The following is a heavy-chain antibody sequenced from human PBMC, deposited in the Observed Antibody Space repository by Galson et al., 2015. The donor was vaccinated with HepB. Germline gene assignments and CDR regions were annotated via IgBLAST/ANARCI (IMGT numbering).Heavy chain of an antibody. J-gene: IGHJ4*02. CDR2: ISGSGGST. D-gene: IGHD3-16*01. CDR1: GFTFSSYA. V-gene: IGHV3-23*01. CDR3: AKDLGQQGGVFDY. Sequence: SLRLSCAASGFTFSSYAMGWVRQAPGKGLEWVSAISGSGGSTYYADSVKGRFTISRDNSKNTLYLQMNSLRAEDTAVYYCAKDLGQQGGVFDYWGQGTLVTVSS.